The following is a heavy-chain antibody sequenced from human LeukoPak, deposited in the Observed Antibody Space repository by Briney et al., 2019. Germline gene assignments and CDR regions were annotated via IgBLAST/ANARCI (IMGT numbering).Heavy chain of an antibody. CDR3: ARDQVDYDTPDHFDY. V-gene: IGHV4-39*07. D-gene: IGHD3-22*01. Sequence: PSETLSLTCTVSGGSISSYYWGWIRQPPGKGLEWIGSIYYSGSTYYNPSLKSRVTISVDTSKNQFSLKLSSVTAADTAVYYCARDQVDYDTPDHFDYWGKGTLVTVSS. CDR1: GGSISSYY. J-gene: IGHJ4*02. CDR2: IYYSGST.